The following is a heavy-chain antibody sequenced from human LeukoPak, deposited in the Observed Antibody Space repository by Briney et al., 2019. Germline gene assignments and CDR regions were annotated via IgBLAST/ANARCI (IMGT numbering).Heavy chain of an antibody. CDR3: TRLLVDTALNGFDI. CDR1: GFTFSRYG. D-gene: IGHD5-18*01. J-gene: IGHJ3*02. Sequence: PGGSLRLSCAVSGFTFSRYGMHWIRQAPGKGMEWVAFIWYDGKNDQEYAESVKGRFTISRDNSKNTLYLQMNSLRTEDTAMYYCTRLLVDTALNGFDIWGQGTMVTVSS. CDR2: IWYDGKNDQ. V-gene: IGHV3-30*02.